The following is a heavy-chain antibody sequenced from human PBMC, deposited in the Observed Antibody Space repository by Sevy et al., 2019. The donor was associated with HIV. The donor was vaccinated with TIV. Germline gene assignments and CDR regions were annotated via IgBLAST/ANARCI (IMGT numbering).Heavy chain of an antibody. Sequence: SVKVSCKASGGTFINYAVTWVRQAPGQGLEWMGGFIPMFDTTNSALKFQGRVTLTADGSTSTAYMELSSLRSEDTAVYYCASSYFDSSGYSPLFYYGMDVWGQGTTVTVSS. CDR1: GGTFINYA. CDR2: FIPMFDTT. CDR3: ASSYFDSSGYSPLFYYGMDV. J-gene: IGHJ6*02. V-gene: IGHV1-69*13. D-gene: IGHD3-22*01.